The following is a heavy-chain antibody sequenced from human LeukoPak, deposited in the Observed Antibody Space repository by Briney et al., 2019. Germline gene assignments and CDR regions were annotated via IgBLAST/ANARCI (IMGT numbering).Heavy chain of an antibody. V-gene: IGHV4-4*02. CDR2: IHHSGST. CDR1: VGSVSNGNW. J-gene: IGHJ4*02. Sequence: SGTLSLTCAVSVGSVSNGNWWSWVRQPPGKGLEWIGEIHHSGSTKYSPSLKSRVTISEDKSKNQLSLTLSSVTAADTAVYYCATYFDILTGYTFDSWGQGTLVTVSS. D-gene: IGHD3-9*01. CDR3: ATYFDILTGYTFDS.